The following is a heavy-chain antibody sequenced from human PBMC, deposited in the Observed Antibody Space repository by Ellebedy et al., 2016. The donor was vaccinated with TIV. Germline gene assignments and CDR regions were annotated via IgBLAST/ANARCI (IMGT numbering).Heavy chain of an antibody. Sequence: PGGSLRLSCAASGFTFSSFTMNWVRQAPGKGLEWVSSISSSATYIHNADSVKGRFTISRDNAKNSLYLQMKSLRVEDTAVYYCARPGASYSSSWYDFDCWGQGTLVTVSS. CDR2: ISSSATYI. J-gene: IGHJ4*02. V-gene: IGHV3-21*01. CDR3: ARPGASYSSSWYDFDC. CDR1: GFTFSSFT. D-gene: IGHD6-13*01.